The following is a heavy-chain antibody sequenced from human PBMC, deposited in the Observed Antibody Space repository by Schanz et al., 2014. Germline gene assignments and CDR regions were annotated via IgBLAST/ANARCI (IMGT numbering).Heavy chain of an antibody. CDR3: AKCIGWYGRCAFDI. CDR2: IYRGGST. Sequence: EVQLGERGGGGKKAGGSLRKGGAASGSTVSRKKMSWVRKGRGKGVEGGEVIYRGGSTGGGGSVKGRFTISRDNSKNTLYLQMNSLIAEDTAVYYCAKCIGWYGRCAFDIWGQGTMVTVSS. CDR1: GSTVSRKK. D-gene: IGHD6-19*01. J-gene: IGHJ3*02. V-gene: IGHV3-53*02.